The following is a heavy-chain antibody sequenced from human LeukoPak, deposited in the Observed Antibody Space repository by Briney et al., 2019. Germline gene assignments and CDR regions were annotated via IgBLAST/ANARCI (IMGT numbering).Heavy chain of an antibody. CDR2: ISYDGSNK. J-gene: IGHJ1*01. V-gene: IGHV3-30*04. CDR1: GCTFSSYA. CDR3: AIPPGRLDWLWEYFQH. Sequence: TGRSLRLSCAASGCTFSSYAMHWVRQAPGKGLEWVAVISYDGSNKYYADSVKGRFTISRDNSKNTLYLQMNSLRAEDTAVYYCAIPPGRLDWLWEYFQHWGQGTLVTVSS. D-gene: IGHD3-9*01.